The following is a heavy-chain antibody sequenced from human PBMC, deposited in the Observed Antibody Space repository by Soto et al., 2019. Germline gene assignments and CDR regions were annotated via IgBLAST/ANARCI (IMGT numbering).Heavy chain of an antibody. D-gene: IGHD6-19*01. CDR3: ARQFSGWYGLHYYGMDA. J-gene: IGHJ6*02. CDR1: GGSISSGDYY. V-gene: IGHV4-30-4*01. Sequence: PSETLSLTCTVSGGSISSGDYYWSWIRQPPGKGLEWIGYIYYSGSTNYNPSLKSRVTISVDTSKNQFSLKLSSVTAADTAVYYCARQFSGWYGLHYYGMDAWGQGTTVTVSS. CDR2: IYYSGST.